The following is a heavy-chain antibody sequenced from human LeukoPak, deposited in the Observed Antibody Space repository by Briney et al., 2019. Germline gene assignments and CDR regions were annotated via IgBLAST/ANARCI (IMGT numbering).Heavy chain of an antibody. CDR3: ARGVYYYDSSGPFDY. CDR2: INWNGGST. CDR1: GFTLDDYG. J-gene: IGHJ4*02. D-gene: IGHD3-22*01. V-gene: IGHV3-20*04. Sequence: GGSLRLSCAASGFTLDDYGMSWVRQAPGKGLEWVSGINWNGGSTGYADSVKGRFTISRDNAKNSLYLQMNSLRAEDTALYYCARGVYYYDSSGPFDYWAREPWSPSPQ.